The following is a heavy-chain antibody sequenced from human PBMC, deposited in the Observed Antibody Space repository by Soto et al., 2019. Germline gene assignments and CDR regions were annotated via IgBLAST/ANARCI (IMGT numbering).Heavy chain of an antibody. Sequence: PGGSLRLSCTASGFTFGDYAMSWFRQAPGKGLEWVGFIRSKAYGGTTEYAASVKGRFTISRDDSKSIAYLQMNSLKTEDTAVYYCTSYSGSYYYYYGMDVWGQGTTVTVSS. CDR2: IRSKAYGGTT. CDR3: TSYSGSYYYYYGMDV. D-gene: IGHD1-26*01. V-gene: IGHV3-49*03. J-gene: IGHJ6*02. CDR1: GFTFGDYA.